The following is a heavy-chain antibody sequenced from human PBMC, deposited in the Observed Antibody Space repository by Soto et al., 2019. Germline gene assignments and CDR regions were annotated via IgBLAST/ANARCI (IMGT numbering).Heavy chain of an antibody. CDR2: ISSSGSTI. V-gene: IGHV3-48*03. CDR3: TRVRTYYYGSGSYYNTGAFDI. CDR1: GFTFSSYE. D-gene: IGHD3-10*01. J-gene: IGHJ3*02. Sequence: EVQLVESGGGLVQPGGSLRLSCAASGFTFSSYEMNWVRQAPGKGLEWVSYISSSGSTIYYADSVKGRFTISRDNAKNSLHMQMNGLRAEDTAVYYCTRVRTYYYGSGSYYNTGAFDIWGQGTLVTVSS.